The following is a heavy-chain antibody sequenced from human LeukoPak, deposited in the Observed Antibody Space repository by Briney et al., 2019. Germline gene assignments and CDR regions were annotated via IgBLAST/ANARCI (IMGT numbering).Heavy chain of an antibody. CDR2: ISSSGSTI. CDR3: VRESSDGYSKYYFDC. J-gene: IGHJ4*02. CDR1: GFTFSSYT. V-gene: IGHV3-48*04. D-gene: IGHD5-24*01. Sequence: QPGGSLRLSCAASGFTFSSYTMNWVRQAPGKGLEWVSYISSSGSTIYYADSVKGRFTISRDNAKSSLYLQLNSLRAEDTAVYYCVRESSDGYSKYYFDCWGQGTLVTVSS.